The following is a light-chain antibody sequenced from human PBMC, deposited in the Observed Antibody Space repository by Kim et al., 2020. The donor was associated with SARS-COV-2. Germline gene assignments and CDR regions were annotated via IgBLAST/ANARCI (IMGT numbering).Light chain of an antibody. J-gene: IGKJ4*01. CDR2: GVS. CDR3: QQFATSLS. Sequence: EIVLTQSLGTLSLSPGERATLSCRASQSVSNNFLAWYQHKPGQAPRLLIYGVSIRDTDTPDRFSGSGSGTDFTLTISRLQPEDFGVYYCQQFATSLSFGGGTKVDIK. CDR1: QSVSNNF. V-gene: IGKV3-20*01.